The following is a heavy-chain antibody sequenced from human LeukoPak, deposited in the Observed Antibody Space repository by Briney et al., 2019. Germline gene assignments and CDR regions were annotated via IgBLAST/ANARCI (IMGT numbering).Heavy chain of an antibody. J-gene: IGHJ4*02. CDR3: AKDWWGYCSSTSCYTTVFDY. D-gene: IGHD2-2*01. Sequence: GGSLRLSCAASGFTFSSYGMHWVRQAPGKGLEWVAVISYDGSNKYYADSVKGRFTISRDNSKNTLYLQMNSLRAEDTAVYYCAKDWWGYCSSTSCYTTVFDYWGQGTLVTASS. CDR1: GFTFSSYG. V-gene: IGHV3-30*18. CDR2: ISYDGSNK.